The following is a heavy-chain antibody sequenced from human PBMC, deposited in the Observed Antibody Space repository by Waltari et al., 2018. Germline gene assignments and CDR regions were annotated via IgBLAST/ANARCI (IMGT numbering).Heavy chain of an antibody. J-gene: IGHJ5*02. V-gene: IGHV4-39*07. D-gene: IGHD6-6*01. Sequence: QVQLQESGPGLVKSSETLSLTCPVSGGSIGRNTFYWAWIRQPPGKRMEWMASINYSGSTYYMPSLKSRVTISVDTSRNQLSLRLTSVTAADTAVYFCVREWSSSSSWFDPWGQGTLVTVSS. CDR2: INYSGST. CDR3: VREWSSSSSWFDP. CDR1: GGSIGRNTFY.